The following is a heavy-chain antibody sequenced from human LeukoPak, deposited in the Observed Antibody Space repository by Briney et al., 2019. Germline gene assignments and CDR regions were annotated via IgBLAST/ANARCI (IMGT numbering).Heavy chain of an antibody. D-gene: IGHD3-10*01. Sequence: ASVKVSCKASGYTFTCYDVNWVRQATGQGLEWMGWMNPNSGNTGYAQKFQGRVTMTRNTSITTAYMELSSLRSEDTAVYYCARGAYYGSGSYYSAFDIWGQGTMVTVSS. V-gene: IGHV1-8*01. CDR1: GYTFTCYD. J-gene: IGHJ3*02. CDR3: ARGAYYGSGSYYSAFDI. CDR2: MNPNSGNT.